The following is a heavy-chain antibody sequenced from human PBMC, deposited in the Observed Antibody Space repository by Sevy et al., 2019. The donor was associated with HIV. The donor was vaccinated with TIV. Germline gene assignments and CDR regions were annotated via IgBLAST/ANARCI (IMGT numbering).Heavy chain of an antibody. D-gene: IGHD2-21*02. V-gene: IGHV1-69*13. CDR1: GDTFRKYV. Sequence: ASVKVSGKASGDTFRKYVISWVRQAPGQGLEWMGGIIPVYGTTNYAQKFQARVTFTADASTSTVYMELSRLRSEDTAVYYCARDMTCGGDCYYFDNWGQGTLVTVSS. J-gene: IGHJ4*02. CDR2: IIPVYGTT. CDR3: ARDMTCGGDCYYFDN.